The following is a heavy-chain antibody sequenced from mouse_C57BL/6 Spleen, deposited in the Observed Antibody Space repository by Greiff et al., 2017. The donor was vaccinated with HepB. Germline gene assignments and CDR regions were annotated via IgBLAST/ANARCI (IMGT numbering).Heavy chain of an antibody. D-gene: IGHD1-1*01. CDR3: VRGYGRSLFDY. CDR2: IYPGDGDT. V-gene: IGHV1-82*01. CDR1: GYTFSSYW. Sequence: QVQLQQSGPELVKPGASVKISCKASGYTFSSYWMTWVKQRPGKGLEWIGRIYPGDGDTNYNGKFKGKATLTADKSSSTAYMQLSSLTSEDSAVYFCVRGYGRSLFDYGGKGTTLTVS. J-gene: IGHJ2*01.